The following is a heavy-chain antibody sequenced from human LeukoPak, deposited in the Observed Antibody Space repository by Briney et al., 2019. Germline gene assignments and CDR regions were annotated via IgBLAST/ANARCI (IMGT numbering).Heavy chain of an antibody. J-gene: IGHJ4*02. CDR1: GGSVRRGNYY. D-gene: IGHD2-15*01. Sequence: SETLSLTCTVSGGSVRRGNYYWTWIRQPAGSGLEWIGRIYTSGTTDYNPSLRTRVTISVDASRNQFSLNLSSVTAADTAVYYCAREHTPGYCSGGSCYSGLAYFDYWGQGTLVTVSS. V-gene: IGHV4-61*02. CDR2: IYTSGTT. CDR3: AREHTPGYCSGGSCYSGLAYFDY.